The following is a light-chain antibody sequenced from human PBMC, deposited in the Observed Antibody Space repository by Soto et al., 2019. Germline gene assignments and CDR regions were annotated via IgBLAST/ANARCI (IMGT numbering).Light chain of an antibody. CDR1: QGISTW. CDR3: QQSKTLPVT. Sequence: DIQMTQYPSSVSAFVGDRVTITCRARQGISTWLAWYQHKPGKVPKRLIYGASTLQSGVPSRFSGSGSGTDCTLTISSLQHEDFASYYCQQSKTLPVTFGQGKRREIK. CDR2: GAS. J-gene: IGKJ5*01. V-gene: IGKV1-12*01.